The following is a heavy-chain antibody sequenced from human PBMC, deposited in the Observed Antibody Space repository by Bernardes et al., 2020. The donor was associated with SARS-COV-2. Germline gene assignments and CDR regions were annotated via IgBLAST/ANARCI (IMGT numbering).Heavy chain of an antibody. CDR3: ARQSSFVAATGIDY. CDR1: GFDFTNYW. CDR2: IYPRDSDT. Sequence: GGSLNISCKVSGFDFTNYWIGWVRQMPGNGLEWMGIIYPRDSDTRYSPSFQGQVTISADKSISTAYLQWSSLKASDTAMYYCARQSSFVAATGIDYWGQGTLVTVSS. D-gene: IGHD6-13*01. J-gene: IGHJ4*02. V-gene: IGHV5-51*01.